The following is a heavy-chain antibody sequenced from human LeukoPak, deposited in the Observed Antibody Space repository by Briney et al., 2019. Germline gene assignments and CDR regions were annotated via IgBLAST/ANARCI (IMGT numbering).Heavy chain of an antibody. Sequence: GGSLRLFCAASGFTFSSYAMSWVRQAPGKGLEWVSAISGSGGSTYYADSVKGRFTISRDNSKNTLYLQMNSLRAEDTAVYYCAKVPGPYSSGWHYFDYWGQGTLVTVSS. V-gene: IGHV3-23*01. CDR3: AKVPGPYSSGWHYFDY. CDR1: GFTFSSYA. J-gene: IGHJ4*02. D-gene: IGHD6-19*01. CDR2: ISGSGGST.